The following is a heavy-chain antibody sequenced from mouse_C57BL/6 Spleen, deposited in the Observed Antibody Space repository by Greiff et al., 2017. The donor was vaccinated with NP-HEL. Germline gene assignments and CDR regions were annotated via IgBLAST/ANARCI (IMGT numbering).Heavy chain of an antibody. D-gene: IGHD2-3*01. CDR3: ARWLLLYWYFDV. Sequence: EVQLQQSGPELVKPGASVKISCKASGYTFTDYYMNWVKQSHGKSLEWIGDINPNNGGTSYNQKFKGKATLTVDKSSSTAYMELRSLTSEDSAVYYCARWLLLYWYFDVWGTGTTVTVSS. CDR1: GYTFTDYY. CDR2: INPNNGGT. V-gene: IGHV1-26*01. J-gene: IGHJ1*03.